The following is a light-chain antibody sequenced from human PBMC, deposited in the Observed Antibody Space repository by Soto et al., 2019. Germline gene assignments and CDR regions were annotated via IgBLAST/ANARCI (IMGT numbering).Light chain of an antibody. Sequence: EIVMTQSQATLSVYPGERATLSCRASESVSNNLAWYQQKFGQAPRLLIYHASTRATGVPARFSGRGSGTELIITIISLQSEDFALYYCRQDNKVTLTVGGGTKVVIK. CDR3: RQDNKVTLT. J-gene: IGKJ4*01. CDR2: HAS. CDR1: ESVSNN. V-gene: IGKV3-15*01.